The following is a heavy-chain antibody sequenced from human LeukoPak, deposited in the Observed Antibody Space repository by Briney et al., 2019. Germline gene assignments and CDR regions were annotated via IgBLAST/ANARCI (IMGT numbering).Heavy chain of an antibody. J-gene: IGHJ4*02. CDR3: ARDGNYYGSGSYLDY. D-gene: IGHD3-10*01. CDR1: GFTFSSYG. CDR2: IWYDGSNK. Sequence: PRGSLRLSYAASGFTFSSYGMHWVRQAPGKGLEWVAVIWYDGSNKYYADSVKGRFTISRDNSKNTLYLQMNSLRAEDTAVYYCARDGNYYGSGSYLDYWGQGTLVTVSS. V-gene: IGHV3-33*01.